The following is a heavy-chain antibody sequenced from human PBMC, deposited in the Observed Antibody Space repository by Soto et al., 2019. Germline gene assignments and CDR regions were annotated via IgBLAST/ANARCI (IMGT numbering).Heavy chain of an antibody. CDR2: ISGSGGST. V-gene: IGHV3-23*01. CDR3: ADGELLWRGYFDY. J-gene: IGHJ4*02. D-gene: IGHD2-2*01. Sequence: GGSLRLSCAASGFTFSSYAMSWVRQAPGKGLEWVSAISGSGGSTYYADSVKGRFTISRDNSKNTLYLQMNSLRAEDTAVYYCADGELLWRGYFDYWGQGTLVTVSS. CDR1: GFTFSSYA.